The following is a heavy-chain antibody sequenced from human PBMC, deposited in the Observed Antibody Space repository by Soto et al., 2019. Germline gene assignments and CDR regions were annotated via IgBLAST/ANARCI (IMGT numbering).Heavy chain of an antibody. Sequence: EVQLVESGGGLVQPGGSLRLSCVASGFTFSRHWMSWVRQAPGKGLEWVANIRQDGGEKYYVDSVKGRFTISRDNAKNSLYLQMNSLRAEDTVVYSCVSMAVVTSTGFDHWGQGTLVTVSS. CDR2: IRQDGGEK. J-gene: IGHJ4*02. D-gene: IGHD2-15*01. V-gene: IGHV3-7*01. CDR3: VSMAVVTSTGFDH. CDR1: GFTFSRHW.